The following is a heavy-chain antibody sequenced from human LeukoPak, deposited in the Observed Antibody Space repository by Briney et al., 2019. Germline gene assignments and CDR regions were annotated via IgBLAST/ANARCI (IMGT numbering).Heavy chain of an antibody. CDR1: GFIFSDYG. J-gene: IGHJ5*02. Sequence: PGGSLRLSCAASGFIFSDYGMSWVRQAPGKGLEWVSTIGGRGGSTYYADSVKGRFTISRDNSKNTLYLQMNSLRAEDTAVYYCAKSKTMVRGGNWFDPWGQGTLVTVSS. CDR2: IGGRGGST. CDR3: AKSKTMVRGGNWFDP. V-gene: IGHV3-23*01. D-gene: IGHD3-10*01.